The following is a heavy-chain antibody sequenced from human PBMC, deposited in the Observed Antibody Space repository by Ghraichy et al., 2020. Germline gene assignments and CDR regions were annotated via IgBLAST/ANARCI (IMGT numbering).Heavy chain of an antibody. J-gene: IGHJ6*02. CDR2: NSGSGGST. Sequence: GGSLRLSCAASGXTFSSYAMSWVRQAPGKGLEWVSANSGSGGSTYYADSVKGRFTISRDNSKNTLYLQMNSLRAEDTAVYYCARRGTVDYDFWSGGNLKGGMDVWGQGTTVTVSS. V-gene: IGHV3-23*01. D-gene: IGHD3-3*01. CDR1: GXTFSSYA. CDR3: ARRGTVDYDFWSGGNLKGGMDV.